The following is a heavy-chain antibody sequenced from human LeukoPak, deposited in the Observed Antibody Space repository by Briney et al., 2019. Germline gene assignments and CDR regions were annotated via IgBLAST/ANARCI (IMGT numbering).Heavy chain of an antibody. CDR3: AKNRSCGDYYFDY. D-gene: IGHD4-17*01. J-gene: IGHJ4*02. CDR2: ISSSSSTI. Sequence: GGSLRLSCAASGFTFSSYSMNWVRQAPGKGLEWVSSISSSSSTIYYADSVKGRFTISRDNSKHTLYLQMDSLRAEDTAVYYCAKNRSCGDYYFDYWGQGTLVTVSS. V-gene: IGHV3-48*01. CDR1: GFTFSSYS.